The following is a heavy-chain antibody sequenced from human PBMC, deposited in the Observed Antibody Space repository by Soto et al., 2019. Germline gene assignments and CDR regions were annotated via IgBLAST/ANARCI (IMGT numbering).Heavy chain of an antibody. D-gene: IGHD2-2*01. Sequence: SETLSLTCSVSGGSINYNSYYWGWIRQPPGKGLEWVGGIFYTRTTYYSPSLKDRVTISVDTSKNSFSLNLTSVTAADTAVYFCARLVVVAPVANAWGQGTLVTVS. CDR1: GGSINYNSYY. V-gene: IGHV4-39*02. CDR3: ARLVVVAPVANA. CDR2: IFYTRTT. J-gene: IGHJ5*02.